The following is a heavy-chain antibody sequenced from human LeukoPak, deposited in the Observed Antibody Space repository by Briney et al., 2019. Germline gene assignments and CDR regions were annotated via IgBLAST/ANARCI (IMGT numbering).Heavy chain of an antibody. CDR3: ERLNRAAAGCVY. CDR1: VGFTSMSSYY. V-gene: IGHV4-39*01. J-gene: IGHJ4*02. D-gene: IGHD6-13*01. Sequence: SETLSLTCIVSVGFTSMSSYYWDWIRQPPGKGLDWIGTFYYSGSTYYNPSLKSRVTISVDTSKNQFSLRLSSVTAADTAVYYYERLNRAAAGCVYWGRGALVTASS. CDR2: FYYSGST.